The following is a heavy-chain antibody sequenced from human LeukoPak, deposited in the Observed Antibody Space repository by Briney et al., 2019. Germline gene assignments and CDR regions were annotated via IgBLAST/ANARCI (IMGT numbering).Heavy chain of an antibody. CDR1: GGSISSSSYY. D-gene: IGHD6-19*01. Sequence: SETLSLTCTVSGGSISSSSYYWGWIRQPPGKGLEWIGSIYYSGSAYYNPSPKSRVTISVDTSKNQFSLKLSSVTAADTAVYYCARPIAVAGYFDYWGQGTLVTVSS. J-gene: IGHJ4*02. V-gene: IGHV4-39*01. CDR3: ARPIAVAGYFDY. CDR2: IYYSGSA.